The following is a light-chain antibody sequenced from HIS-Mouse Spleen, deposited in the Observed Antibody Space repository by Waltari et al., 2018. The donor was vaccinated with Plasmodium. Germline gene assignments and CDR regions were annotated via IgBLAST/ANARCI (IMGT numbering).Light chain of an antibody. CDR1: STEVGGCNY. J-gene: IGLJ2*01. CDR3: SSYAGSNNLV. CDR2: EVS. Sequence: QPALTQPPSASGSPGQSVTIHCTGTSTEVGGCNYVHWYQQHPGKAPKLMIYEVSKRPSGVPDRFSGSKSGNTASLTVSGLQAEDEADYYCSSYAGSNNLVFGGGTKLTVL. V-gene: IGLV2-8*01.